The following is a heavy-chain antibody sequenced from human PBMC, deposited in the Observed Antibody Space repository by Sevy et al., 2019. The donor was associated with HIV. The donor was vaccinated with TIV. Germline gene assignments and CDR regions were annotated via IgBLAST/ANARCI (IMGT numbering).Heavy chain of an antibody. CDR3: ARDGDPSTTSCLGGSWFAFDY. CDR2: ISPYNGNT. Sequence: ASVKVSCKASGYTFTSYGITWVRQAPGQGLEWMGWISPYNGNTNYAQKLQGRVTMTTDTSTSTAYMELRSLRSDDTAVYYCARDGDPSTTSCLGGSWFAFDYWGQGTLVTVSS. CDR1: GYTFTSYG. J-gene: IGHJ4*02. V-gene: IGHV1-18*01. D-gene: IGHD2-2*01.